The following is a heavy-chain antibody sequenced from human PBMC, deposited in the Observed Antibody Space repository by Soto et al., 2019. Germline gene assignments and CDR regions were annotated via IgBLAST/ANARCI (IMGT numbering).Heavy chain of an antibody. V-gene: IGHV4-31*03. CDR3: AKMERTQLWLLVQN. J-gene: IGHJ4*02. Sequence: PSETLSLTCTVSGASITNDDFFWTWVRQHPEKGLEWLAYITYGGSIYYDPSFRSRLTVSIDKSKSQFSLNVRSVTAADTAVYYCAKMERTQLWLLVQNWGQGLLVPVSS. CDR2: ITYGGSI. D-gene: IGHD5-18*01. CDR1: GASITNDDFF.